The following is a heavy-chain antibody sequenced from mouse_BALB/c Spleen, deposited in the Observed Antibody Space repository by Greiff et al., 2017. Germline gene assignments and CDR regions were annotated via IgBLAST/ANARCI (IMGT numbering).Heavy chain of an antibody. J-gene: IGHJ2*01. CDR2: ISSGGST. Sequence: EVKLMESGGGLVKPGGSLKLSCAASGFTFSSYAMSWVRQTPEKRLEWVASISSGGSTYYPDSVKGRFTISRDNARNILYLQMSSLRSEDTAMYYCARGEDYGLDYWGQGTTLTVSS. V-gene: IGHV5-6-5*01. D-gene: IGHD1-2*01. CDR3: ARGEDYGLDY. CDR1: GFTFSSYA.